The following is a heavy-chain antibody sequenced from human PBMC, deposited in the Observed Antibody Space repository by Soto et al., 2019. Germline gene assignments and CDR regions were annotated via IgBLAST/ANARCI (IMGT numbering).Heavy chain of an antibody. J-gene: IGHJ6*02. V-gene: IGHV5-51*01. Sequence: PGESLKISCKGSGYSFTSYWIGWVRQMPGKGLEWMGIIYPGDSDTRYSPSFQGQVTISADKSISTAYLQWSSLKASDTAMYYCARQGDSIGYYPYHYYYGMHVWGQGTTVSGSS. CDR3: ARQGDSIGYYPYHYYYGMHV. CDR1: GYSFTSYW. CDR2: IYPGDSDT. D-gene: IGHD3-22*01.